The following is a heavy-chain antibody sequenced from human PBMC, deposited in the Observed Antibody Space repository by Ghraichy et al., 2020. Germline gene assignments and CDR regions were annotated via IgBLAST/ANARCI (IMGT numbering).Heavy chain of an antibody. CDR2: INHSGST. CDR1: GGSFSGYS. V-gene: IGHV4-34*01. J-gene: IGHJ4*02. CDR3: AREEDSSGWYGFDY. Sequence: SETLSLTCAVYGGSFSGYSWSWIRQPPGKGLEWIGEINHSGSTNYNPSLKSRVTISVDTSKNQFSLKLSSVTAADTAVYYCAREEDSSGWYGFDYWGQGTLVTVSS. D-gene: IGHD6-19*01.